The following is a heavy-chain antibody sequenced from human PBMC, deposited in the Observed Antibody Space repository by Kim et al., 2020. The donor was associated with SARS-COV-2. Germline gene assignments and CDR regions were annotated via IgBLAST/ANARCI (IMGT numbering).Heavy chain of an antibody. CDR2: IWYDGTEE. Sequence: GGSLRLSCAASGFMFRSYGMHWVRQAPGKGLEWVAVIWYDGTEEYYADSVRGRFTISRDNSKNTLYLQMNSLRAEDTALYYCARVQAALNPSSVSAAFDFWGQGTMVTVSS. CDR1: GFMFRSYG. D-gene: IGHD6-19*01. CDR3: ARVQAALNPSSVSAAFDF. J-gene: IGHJ3*01. V-gene: IGHV3-33*01.